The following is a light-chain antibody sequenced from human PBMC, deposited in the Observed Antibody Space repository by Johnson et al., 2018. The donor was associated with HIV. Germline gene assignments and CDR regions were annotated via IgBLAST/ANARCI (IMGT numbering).Light chain of an antibody. V-gene: IGLV1-51*01. Sequence: QSVLTQPPSVSAAPGQTVTISCSGSSSNVGSSFVSWYRQVPGTAPKLIIYDNNKRPSGIPDRFSGSKSGTSATLGITGLQTGDEADYYCGTWDSSLSRGGFGTGTKVTVL. CDR3: GTWDSSLSRGG. CDR2: DNN. CDR1: SSNVGSSF. J-gene: IGLJ1*01.